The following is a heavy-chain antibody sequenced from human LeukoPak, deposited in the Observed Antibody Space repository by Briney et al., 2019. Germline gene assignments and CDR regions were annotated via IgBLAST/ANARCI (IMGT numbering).Heavy chain of an antibody. J-gene: IGHJ6*02. D-gene: IGHD3-3*01. V-gene: IGHV1-69*01. CDR2: IIPIFGTA. CDR3: ARDESSITIFGVVIRWYGMDV. Sequence: SVKVSCKASGGTFSSYAISWVRQAPGQGLEWMGGIIPIFGTANYAQKFQGRVTITADESTSTAYMELRSLRSDDTAVYYCARDESSITIFGVVIRWYGMDVWGQGTTVTVSS. CDR1: GGTFSSYA.